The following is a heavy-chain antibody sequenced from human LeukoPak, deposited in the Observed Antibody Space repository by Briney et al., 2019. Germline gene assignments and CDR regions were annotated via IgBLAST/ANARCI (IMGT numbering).Heavy chain of an antibody. V-gene: IGHV3-30*18. Sequence: AGRSLRLSCAASGFSFSSYGMHWVRQAPGKGLEWVAVISYDGSNKYYAGSVKGRFTISRDNSKNTLYLQMNSPRAEDTAVYYCAKDFESVVPYYGSGTDYWGQGTLVTVSS. CDR1: GFSFSSYG. CDR3: AKDFESVVPYYGSGTDY. J-gene: IGHJ4*02. D-gene: IGHD3-10*01. CDR2: ISYDGSNK.